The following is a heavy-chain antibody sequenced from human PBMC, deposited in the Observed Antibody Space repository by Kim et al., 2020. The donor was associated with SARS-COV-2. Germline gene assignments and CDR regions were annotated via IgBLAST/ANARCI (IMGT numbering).Heavy chain of an antibody. CDR1: GFTFSSYS. CDR3: ASVGSSSWYYFDY. J-gene: IGHJ4*02. V-gene: IGHV3-21*01. D-gene: IGHD6-13*01. Sequence: LSLTCAASGFTFSSYSMNWVRQAPGKVLEWVSSISSSSSYIYYADSVKGRFTISRDNAKNSLYLQMNSLRAEDTAVYYCASVGSSSWYYFDYWGQGTLVTVSS. CDR2: ISSSSSYI.